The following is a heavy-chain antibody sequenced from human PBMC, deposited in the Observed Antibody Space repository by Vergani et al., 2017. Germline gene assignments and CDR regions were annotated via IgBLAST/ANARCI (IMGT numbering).Heavy chain of an antibody. CDR3: ARDPETYCGGDCYPFDY. V-gene: IGHV3-21*01. D-gene: IGHD2-21*02. CDR2: ISSSSSYI. CDR1: GFTFSSYS. Sequence: EVQLVESGGGLVKPGGSLRLSCTASGFTFSSYSMNWVRQAPGKGLEWVSSISSSSSYIYYEDSVKGRFTISRDNAKNALYLQMNSLRAEDTAVYYCARDPETYCGGDCYPFDYWGQGTLVTVSS. J-gene: IGHJ4*02.